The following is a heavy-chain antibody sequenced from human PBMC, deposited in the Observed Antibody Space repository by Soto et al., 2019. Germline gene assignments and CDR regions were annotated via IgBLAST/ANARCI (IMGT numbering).Heavy chain of an antibody. CDR1: GFTVSSNY. V-gene: IGHV3-53*01. CDR3: ARTTYYDFWSGYLY. D-gene: IGHD3-3*01. J-gene: IGHJ6*02. Sequence: VQLVESGGGLIQPGGSLRLSCAASGFTVSSNYMSWVRQAPGKGLEWVSVIYSGGSTYYADSVKGRFTISRDNSKNTLYLQMNSLRAEDTAVYYCARTTYYDFWSGYLYWGQGTTVTVSS. CDR2: IYSGGST.